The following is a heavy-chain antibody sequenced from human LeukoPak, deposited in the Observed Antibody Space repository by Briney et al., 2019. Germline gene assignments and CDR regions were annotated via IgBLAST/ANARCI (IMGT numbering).Heavy chain of an antibody. J-gene: IGHJ4*02. CDR3: ARRSSGSPPYYFGY. V-gene: IGHV3-74*01. CDR1: GLAFSSYW. CDR2: INSDGSST. D-gene: IGHD1-26*01. Sequence: GGSLRLSCAASGLAFSSYWMHWVRQAPGKGLVWVSCINSDGSSTSYADSVKGRFTISRDNAKNTLYLQMNSLRAEDTAVYYCARRSSGSPPYYFGYWGQGTLVTVSS.